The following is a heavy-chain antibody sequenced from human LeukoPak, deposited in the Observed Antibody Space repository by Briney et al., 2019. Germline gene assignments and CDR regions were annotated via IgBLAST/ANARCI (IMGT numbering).Heavy chain of an antibody. CDR1: GFTFSSYA. CDR2: ISSDGSNK. Sequence: GGSLRLSCAASGFTFSSYAMHWVRQAPGKGLEWVAVISSDGSNKYYADSVKGRFTISRDNSKTTLYLQMNSLRAEDTAVYYCARGGPYDSSGYFDYWGQGTLVTVSS. V-gene: IGHV3-30-3*01. J-gene: IGHJ4*02. CDR3: ARGGPYDSSGYFDY. D-gene: IGHD3-22*01.